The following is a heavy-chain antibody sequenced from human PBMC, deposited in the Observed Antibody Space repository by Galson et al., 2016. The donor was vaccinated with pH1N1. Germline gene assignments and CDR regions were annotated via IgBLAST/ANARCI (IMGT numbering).Heavy chain of an antibody. CDR3: ARSEYYYDSSGYRHDTFDI. CDR1: GDSVSSNSAA. J-gene: IGHJ3*02. D-gene: IGHD3-22*01. V-gene: IGHV6-1*01. CDR2: TCYRSKWYN. Sequence: CAISGDSVSSNSAAWNWIRQSPSRGLEWLGRTCYRSKWYNDYGVSVESRITINPDTSKNQFSLQLNSVTPEDTAVYYCARSEYYYDSSGYRHDTFDIWGQGTTVTVSS.